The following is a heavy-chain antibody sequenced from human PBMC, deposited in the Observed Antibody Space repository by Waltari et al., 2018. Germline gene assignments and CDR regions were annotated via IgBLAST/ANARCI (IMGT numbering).Heavy chain of an antibody. J-gene: IGHJ4*02. CDR3: ARQAARNFDY. CDR2: INPNTGVT. V-gene: IGHV1-2*02. CDR1: GSNFFGYY. Sequence: QVQLVQSGAEVKKPGASVNVSCKASGSNFFGYYIHWVRQAPGQGLEWMGWINPNTGVTKYAQKDQGRVTLTRDTSISTAYMELSSLGSDDMAVFYCARQAARNFDYWGRGTLVTVSS.